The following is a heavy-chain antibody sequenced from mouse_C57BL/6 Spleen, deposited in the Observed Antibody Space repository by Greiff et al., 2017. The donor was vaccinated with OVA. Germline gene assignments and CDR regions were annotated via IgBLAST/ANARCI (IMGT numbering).Heavy chain of an antibody. CDR2: IDPENGDT. J-gene: IGHJ4*01. CDR1: GFNIKDDY. V-gene: IGHV14-4*01. D-gene: IGHD1-1*01. Sequence: VQLKQSGAELVRPGASVKLSCTASGFNIKDDYMHWVKQRPEQGLEWIGWIDPENGDTEYASKFQGKATITADTSSNTAYLQLSSLTSEDTAVYYCTTTTVVDYAMDYWGQGTSVTVSS. CDR3: TTTTVVDYAMDY.